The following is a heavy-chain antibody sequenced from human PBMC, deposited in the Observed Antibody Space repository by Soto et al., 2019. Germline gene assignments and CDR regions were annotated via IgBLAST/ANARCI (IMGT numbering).Heavy chain of an antibody. CDR3: AKGKITGYSSSWSAAFDY. Sequence: GGSLRLSCAASGFTFSSYGMHWVHQAPGKGLEWVAVISYDGSNKYYADSVKGRFTISRDNSKNTLYLQMNSLRAEDTAVYYCAKGKITGYSSSWSAAFDYWGQGTLVTVSS. V-gene: IGHV3-30*18. CDR1: GFTFSSYG. D-gene: IGHD6-13*01. CDR2: ISYDGSNK. J-gene: IGHJ4*02.